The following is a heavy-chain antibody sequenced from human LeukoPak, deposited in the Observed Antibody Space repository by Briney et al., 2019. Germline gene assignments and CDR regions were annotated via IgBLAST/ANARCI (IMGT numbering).Heavy chain of an antibody. CDR1: GFTFSNFA. CDR3: ATSIAAAGLDY. D-gene: IGHD6-13*01. V-gene: IGHV3-30*04. Sequence: GGSLRLSCAASGFTFSNFAMHWVRQAPGKGLEWVAIISYDGSNKYYADSVKGRFTISRDNSKNTLYLQMNSLRAEDTAVYYCATSIAAAGLDYWGQGTLVTVSS. J-gene: IGHJ4*02. CDR2: ISYDGSNK.